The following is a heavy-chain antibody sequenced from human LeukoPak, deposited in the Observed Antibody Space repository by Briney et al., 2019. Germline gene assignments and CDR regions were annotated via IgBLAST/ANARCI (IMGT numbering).Heavy chain of an antibody. J-gene: IGHJ4*02. V-gene: IGHV3-48*03. D-gene: IGHD4-17*01. CDR1: GFTFSNYE. Sequence: GSLRLCCAVSGFTFSNYEMNWGRQAPGKGLEWVSYISASGSPIYYADSVKGRFTISRDDAKNSLYLQMNSLRAEDTAVYYCAREVSTVTMPFDYWGQGTLVTVSS. CDR2: ISASGSPI. CDR3: AREVSTVTMPFDY.